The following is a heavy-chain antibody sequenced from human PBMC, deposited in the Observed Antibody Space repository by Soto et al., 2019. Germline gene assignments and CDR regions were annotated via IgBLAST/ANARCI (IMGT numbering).Heavy chain of an antibody. CDR2: IIPIFGTA. CDR1: GGTFSSYA. J-gene: IGHJ6*02. Sequence: SVKVSCKASGGTFSSYAISWVRQAPGQGLDWMGGIIPIFGTANYAQKFQGRVTITADKSTSTAYMELSSLRSEDTAVYYCARREEVVTLFYYYYYGMDVWGQGTTVTVSS. V-gene: IGHV1-69*06. CDR3: ARREEVVTLFYYYYYGMDV. D-gene: IGHD3-22*01.